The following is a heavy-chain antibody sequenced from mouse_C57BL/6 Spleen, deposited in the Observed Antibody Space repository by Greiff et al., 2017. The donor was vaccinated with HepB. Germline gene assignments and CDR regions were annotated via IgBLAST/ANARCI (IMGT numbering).Heavy chain of an antibody. D-gene: IGHD2-13*01. Sequence: QVHVKQPGAELVKPGASVKLSCKASGYTFTSYWMHWVKQRPGQGLEWIGMIHPNSGSTNYNEKFKSKATLTVDKSSSTAYMQLSSLTSEDSAVYYCARGLLYYFDYWGQGTTLTFAS. V-gene: IGHV1-64*01. CDR1: GYTFTSYW. CDR3: ARGLLYYFDY. J-gene: IGHJ2*01. CDR2: IHPNSGST.